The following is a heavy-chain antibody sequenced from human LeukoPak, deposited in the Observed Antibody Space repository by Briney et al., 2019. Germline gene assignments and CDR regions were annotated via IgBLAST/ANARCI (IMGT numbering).Heavy chain of an antibody. D-gene: IGHD3-9*01. V-gene: IGHV1-69*13. J-gene: IGHJ6*03. CDR1: GGTFSSYA. CDR3: ARGIRYYDILTGHVKGHDNSYYYYMDV. Sequence: SVKVSCEASGGTFSSYAINWVRQAPGQGLEWMGGIIPMFETANYAQKFQGRVTITADEFTTTVYMELSSLRSEDTAVYYCARGIRYYDILTGHVKGHDNSYYYYMDVWGQGTAVTISS. CDR2: IIPMFETA.